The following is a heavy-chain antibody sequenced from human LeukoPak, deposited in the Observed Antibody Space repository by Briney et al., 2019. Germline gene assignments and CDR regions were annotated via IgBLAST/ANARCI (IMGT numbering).Heavy chain of an antibody. CDR2: ISYDGSNK. V-gene: IGHV3-30*04. CDR1: GFTFSSYT. Sequence: GRSLRLSCAASGFTFSSYTIHWVRQAPGKGLEWVTIISYDGSNKYYADSMKGRFTISRDNAKNSLYLQMNSLRAEDTAVYYCARGDPENYYYYYMDVWGKGTTVTVSS. CDR3: ARGDPENYYYYYMDV. D-gene: IGHD2-21*02. J-gene: IGHJ6*03.